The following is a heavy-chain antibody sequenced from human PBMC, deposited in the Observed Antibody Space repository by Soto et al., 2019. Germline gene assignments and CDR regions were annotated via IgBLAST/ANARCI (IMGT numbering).Heavy chain of an antibody. J-gene: IGHJ5*02. CDR3: ARTIFGVVNNWFDP. D-gene: IGHD3-3*01. CDR2: IIPIFGTA. Sequence: QVQLVQSGAEVKKPGSSVKVSCKASGGTFSSYAISWVRQAPGQGLEWMGGIIPIFGTANYAQKFQGRVTITAEKSQSKAFMGVSSLRSEDTAVYYCARTIFGVVNNWFDPWGQGTLVTVSS. CDR1: GGTFSSYA. V-gene: IGHV1-69*06.